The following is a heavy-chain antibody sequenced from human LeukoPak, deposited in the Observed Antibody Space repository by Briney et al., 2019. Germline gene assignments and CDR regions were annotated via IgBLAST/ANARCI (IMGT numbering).Heavy chain of an antibody. CDR1: GGSVSSGSYY. CDR2: IYYTGST. D-gene: IGHD4-17*01. J-gene: IGHJ4*02. CDR3: ARVVTTGSYIDY. Sequence: SETLSLTCTVSGGSVSSGSYYWSWIRQPPGKGLEWIAYIYYTGSTNYNPSLRSRVTISLDTSKNQFSLKLSSVTAADTAVFYCARVVTTGSYIDYWGQGTLVTVSS. V-gene: IGHV4-61*01.